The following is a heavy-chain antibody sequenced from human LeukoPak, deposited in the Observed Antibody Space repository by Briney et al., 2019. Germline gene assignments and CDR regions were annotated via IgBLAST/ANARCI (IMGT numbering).Heavy chain of an antibody. J-gene: IGHJ5*02. CDR3: ARSYYDSSGYYGFDP. CDR2: IYYSGST. V-gene: IGHV4-59*08. D-gene: IGHD3-22*01. CDR1: GGSISSYY. Sequence: PTETLSLTCTVSGGSISSYYWSWIRQPPGKGLEWIGYIYYSGSTNYNPSLKSRVTISVDTSKNQFSLKLSSVTAADTPVYYCARSYYDSSGYYGFDPWGQGTLVTVSS.